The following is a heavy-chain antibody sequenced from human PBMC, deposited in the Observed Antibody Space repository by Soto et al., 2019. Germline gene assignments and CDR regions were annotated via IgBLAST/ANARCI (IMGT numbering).Heavy chain of an antibody. CDR1: GFTFSSYA. D-gene: IGHD6-13*01. J-gene: IGHJ4*02. Sequence: EVQLLESGGGLVQPGGSLRLSCAASGFTFSSYAMSWVRQAPGKVLEWVSALSGSGGSTYYGDSVKGRFTISRDNSKNRLYLQMNSLRAEDTAVYYCAKDRRAAAAAYYFDYWGQGTLVTVSS. V-gene: IGHV3-23*01. CDR3: AKDRRAAAAAYYFDY. CDR2: LSGSGGST.